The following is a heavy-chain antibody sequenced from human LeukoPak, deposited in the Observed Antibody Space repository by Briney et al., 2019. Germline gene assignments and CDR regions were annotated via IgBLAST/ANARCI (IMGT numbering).Heavy chain of an antibody. Sequence: SETLSLTCAVYGGSFSGYYWSWIRQPPGKGLEWIGEINHSGSTNYNPSLKSRVTISVDTSKNQLSPKLSSVTAADTAVYYCARAGIAARRRYDYWGQGTLVTVSS. CDR2: INHSGST. CDR3: ARAGIAARRRYDY. CDR1: GGSFSGYY. V-gene: IGHV4-34*01. J-gene: IGHJ4*02. D-gene: IGHD6-6*01.